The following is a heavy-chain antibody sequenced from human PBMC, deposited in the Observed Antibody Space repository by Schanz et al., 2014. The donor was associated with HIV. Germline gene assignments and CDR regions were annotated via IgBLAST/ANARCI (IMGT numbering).Heavy chain of an antibody. CDR2: ISTSGSVK. CDR1: GFVFSSYA. Sequence: EVQLVESGGGLVQPGGSLRLSCAASGFVFSSYAMHWVRQAPGKGLEWLSSISTSGSVKNYGDSVKGRFTISRDNAKTLLCLQMNSLRDEDTAVYYCARDCLSGCPADYWGQGTLITVSS. D-gene: IGHD5-12*01. J-gene: IGHJ4*02. V-gene: IGHV3-48*02. CDR3: ARDCLSGCPADY.